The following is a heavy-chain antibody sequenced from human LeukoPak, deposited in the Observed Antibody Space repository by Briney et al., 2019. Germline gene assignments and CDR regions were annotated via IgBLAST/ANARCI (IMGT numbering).Heavy chain of an antibody. J-gene: IGHJ4*02. V-gene: IGHV3-7*03. Sequence: GGSLRLSCAASGFTFSSYNMNWVRQAPGKGLEWVASINQDGSEKYYLDSVKGRFTISRDNAKNSLYLQMNSLRAEDTALYYCAKDIARRDGYNFDYWGQGTLVTVSS. D-gene: IGHD5-24*01. CDR3: AKDIARRDGYNFDY. CDR2: INQDGSEK. CDR1: GFTFSSYN.